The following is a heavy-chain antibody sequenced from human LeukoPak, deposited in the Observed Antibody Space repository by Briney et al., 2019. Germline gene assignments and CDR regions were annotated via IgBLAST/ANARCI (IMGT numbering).Heavy chain of an antibody. CDR2: ISSGSTNI. CDR3: ARVGGYCSSISNCYGDY. Sequence: GGSLRLSCAASGFALTSYAMNWVRQAPGKGLEWVSCISSGSTNIYYADSVRGRFTISRDNAKNSLYLQMNSLRAEDTAVYYCARVGGYCSSISNCYGDYWGQGTLVTVSS. D-gene: IGHD2-2*01. J-gene: IGHJ4*02. CDR1: GFALTSYA. V-gene: IGHV3-21*01.